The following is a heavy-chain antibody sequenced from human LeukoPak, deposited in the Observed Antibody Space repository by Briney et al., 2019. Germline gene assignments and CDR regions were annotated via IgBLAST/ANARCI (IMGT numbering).Heavy chain of an antibody. CDR1: GGSFSGYY. CDR3: ARVSWFPGTSYYYMDV. V-gene: IGHV4-59*01. CDR2: IYYSGST. D-gene: IGHD1-1*01. J-gene: IGHJ6*03. Sequence: SETLSLTCAVYGGSFSGYYWSWIRQPPGKGLEWIGYIYYSGSTNYNPSLKSRVTISVDTSKNQFSLKLSSVTAADTAVYYCARVSWFPGTSYYYMDVWGKGTTVTVSS.